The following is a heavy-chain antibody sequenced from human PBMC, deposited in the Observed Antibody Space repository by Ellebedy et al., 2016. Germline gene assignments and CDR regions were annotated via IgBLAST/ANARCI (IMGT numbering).Heavy chain of an antibody. CDR1: GFTFSYYA. CDR3: ARVDGSSRWYYFDY. D-gene: IGHD6-13*01. Sequence: GESQKISCAASGFTFSYYAMHWVRQAPGKGLEWVAVIWFDGTNKYYADSVKGRFTISRDDSKNTLYLQMNSLRAEDTAVYYCARVDGSSRWYYFDYWGQGTLVTVSS. J-gene: IGHJ4*02. CDR2: IWFDGTNK. V-gene: IGHV3-33*01.